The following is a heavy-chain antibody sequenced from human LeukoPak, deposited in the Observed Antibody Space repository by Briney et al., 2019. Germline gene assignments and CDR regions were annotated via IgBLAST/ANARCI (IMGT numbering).Heavy chain of an antibody. CDR3: ARGATSQYSGYDVGDY. CDR1: GYIFTNYW. D-gene: IGHD5-12*01. CDR2: IFPGDSDT. V-gene: IGHV5-51*01. J-gene: IGHJ4*02. Sequence: GESLKISCKGSGYIFTNYWIGWVRQMPGKGLEWMGIIFPGDSDTRYSPPFQGQVTISADKSISTAYLQWSSLKASDTAVYYCARGATSQYSGYDVGDYWGQGTLVTVSS.